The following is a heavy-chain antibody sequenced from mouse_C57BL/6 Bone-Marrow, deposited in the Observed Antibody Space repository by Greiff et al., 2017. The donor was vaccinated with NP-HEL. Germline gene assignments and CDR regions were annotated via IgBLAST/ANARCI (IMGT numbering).Heavy chain of an antibody. CDR3: ARKGTVVPFDY. CDR1: GYTFTSYW. V-gene: IGHV1-50*01. J-gene: IGHJ2*01. D-gene: IGHD1-1*01. Sequence: VQLQQSGAELVKPGASVKLSCKASGYTFTSYWMQWVKQRPGQGLEWIGEIDPSDSYTNYNQKFKGKATLTVDTSSSTAYMQLSSLTSEDSAVYYCARKGTVVPFDYWGQGTTLTVSS. CDR2: IDPSDSYT.